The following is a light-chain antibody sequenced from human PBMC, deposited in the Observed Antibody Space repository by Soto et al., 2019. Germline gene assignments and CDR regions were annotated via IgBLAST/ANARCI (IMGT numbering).Light chain of an antibody. V-gene: IGLV4-60*03. J-gene: IGLJ3*02. Sequence: QSVLTQSSSASASLGSSVKLTCTLSSGHSSYIIAWHQQQPGKAPRYLMKLEGRGSYNKGSGVPDRFSGSSSGADRYLTISDLQSADEADYYCETWDSNTRVFGGGTQLTVL. CDR2: LEGRGSY. CDR1: SGHSSYI. CDR3: ETWDSNTRV.